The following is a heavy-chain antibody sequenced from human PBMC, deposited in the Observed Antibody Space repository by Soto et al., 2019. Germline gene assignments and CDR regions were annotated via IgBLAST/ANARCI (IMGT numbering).Heavy chain of an antibody. V-gene: IGHV4-39*01. D-gene: IGHD1-7*01. CDR1: GGSISSSSYY. CDR2: IYYSGST. J-gene: IGHJ3*02. Sequence: QLQLQESGPGLVKPSETLSLTCTVSGGSISSSSYYWGWIRQPPGKGLAWIGSIYYSGSTYYNPSLKSRVTISVATSTNQSALKLSSVTAADTAVYYCARTNWNYVHTPRPLPALDAFDIWCQGTMVTVSS. CDR3: ARTNWNYVHTPRPLPALDAFDI.